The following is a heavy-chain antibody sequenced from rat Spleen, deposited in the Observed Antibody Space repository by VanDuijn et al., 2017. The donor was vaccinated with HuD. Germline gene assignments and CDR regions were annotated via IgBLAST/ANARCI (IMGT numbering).Heavy chain of an antibody. CDR1: GLSFSNYD. D-gene: IGHD1-6*01. CDR2: ISYDGTAT. V-gene: IGHV5-25*01. Sequence: EVQVVESGGGLVQPGRSMKLSCAASGLSFSNYDMAWVRQAPTKGLEWVASISYDGTATYYRDSVKGRFTISRDNAKSTLYLHMDSLRSEDTATYYGARGGFVRYWGQGGMVTVSS. J-gene: IGHJ2*01. CDR3: ARGGFVRY.